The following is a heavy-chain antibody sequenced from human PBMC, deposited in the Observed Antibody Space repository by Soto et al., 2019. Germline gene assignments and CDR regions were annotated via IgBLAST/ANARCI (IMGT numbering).Heavy chain of an antibody. CDR2: ISAYNGNT. CDR3: ARDSSGWYSDWYAFDI. D-gene: IGHD6-19*01. CDR1: GYTYTSYG. J-gene: IGHJ3*02. V-gene: IGHV1-18*01. Sequence: GASVKVSCKTSGYTYTSYGISWVRQAPGQGLEWMGWISAYNGNTNYAQKLQGRVTMTTDTSTSTAYMELRSLRSDDTAVYYCARDSSGWYSDWYAFDIWGQGTMVTVSS.